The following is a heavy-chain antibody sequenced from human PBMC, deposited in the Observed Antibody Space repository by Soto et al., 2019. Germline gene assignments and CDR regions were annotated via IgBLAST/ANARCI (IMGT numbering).Heavy chain of an antibody. J-gene: IGHJ6*02. CDR3: AAEYGSGSYGDV. D-gene: IGHD3-10*01. Sequence: GASVKVSCKASGGTFSRYAISWVRQAPGQGLEWMGGIIASCGTANYAQKFQGRVTITRDMSTSTAYMELSSLRSEDTAVYYCAAEYGSGSYGDVWGQGTTVTVSS. CDR1: GGTFSRYA. V-gene: IGHV1-69*05. CDR2: IIASCGTA.